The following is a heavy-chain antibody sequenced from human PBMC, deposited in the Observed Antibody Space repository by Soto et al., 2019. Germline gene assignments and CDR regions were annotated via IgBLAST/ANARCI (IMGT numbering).Heavy chain of an antibody. CDR3: EKDKGYTNGHDFDY. CDR1: GFTISNYN. D-gene: IGHD6-19*01. J-gene: IGHJ4*02. Sequence: QVQLVESGGGVVQPGRSLRVSCATSGFTISNYNMHWVRQAPGKGLEWVALISLDGSNQYYADSVKGRFTISRDNSKSTLYLQMNSLRAEDTAMYYCEKDKGYTNGHDFDYWGQGTLVTVSS. V-gene: IGHV3-30*18. CDR2: ISLDGSNQ.